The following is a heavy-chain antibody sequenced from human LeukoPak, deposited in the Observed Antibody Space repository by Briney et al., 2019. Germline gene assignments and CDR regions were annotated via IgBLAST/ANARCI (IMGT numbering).Heavy chain of an antibody. Sequence: PSETLSLTCTVSGDSISSYYWSWIRQPPGKGLEWIGYIYYIGSTNYNPSLKSRASISADISKNQFSLNLRPVTAADTAVYYCARDQMGCSGGSCYFYYYYGMDVWGQGTTVTVSS. J-gene: IGHJ6*02. V-gene: IGHV4-59*01. D-gene: IGHD2-15*01. CDR2: IYYIGST. CDR3: ARDQMGCSGGSCYFYYYYGMDV. CDR1: GDSISSYY.